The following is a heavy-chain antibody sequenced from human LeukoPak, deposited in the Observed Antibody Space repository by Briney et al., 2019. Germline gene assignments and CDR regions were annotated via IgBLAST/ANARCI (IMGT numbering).Heavy chain of an antibody. D-gene: IGHD3-22*01. CDR2: IYYNGNT. Sequence: SETLSLTCTVSGGSISTYYWSWIRRPPGKGLEWIVYIYYNGNTKYNPSLNSRVTISVDTSKNQFSLKLSSVTAADTAMYYCARGARGYYDSPFDCWGQGTLVTVSS. V-gene: IGHV4-59*01. CDR1: GGSISTYY. J-gene: IGHJ4*02. CDR3: ARGARGYYDSPFDC.